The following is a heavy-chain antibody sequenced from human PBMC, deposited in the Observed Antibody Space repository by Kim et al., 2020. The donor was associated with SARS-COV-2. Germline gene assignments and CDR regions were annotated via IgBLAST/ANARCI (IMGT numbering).Heavy chain of an antibody. CDR3: AKGLLES. V-gene: IGHV3-30*02. Sequence: EGSYKKYAAPVKGRFTISRDKSKNTLYLQMNSLRAEGSAVYYCAKGLLESWGQGTLVTVSS. D-gene: IGHD1-1*01. J-gene: IGHJ5*02. CDR2: EGSYK.